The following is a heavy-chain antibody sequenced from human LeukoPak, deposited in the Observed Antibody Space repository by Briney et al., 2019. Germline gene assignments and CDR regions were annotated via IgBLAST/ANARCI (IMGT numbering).Heavy chain of an antibody. D-gene: IGHD6-19*01. V-gene: IGHV4-34*01. J-gene: IGHJ5*02. CDR1: GGSFSGYY. CDR2: INHSGST. Sequence: PSETLSLTCAVYGGSFSGYYWSWIRQPPGKGLEWIGEINHSGSTNYNPSLKSRVTMSVDTSKNQFSLKLSSVTAADTAVYYCARNPIAVANWFDPWGQGTLVTVSS. CDR3: ARNPIAVANWFDP.